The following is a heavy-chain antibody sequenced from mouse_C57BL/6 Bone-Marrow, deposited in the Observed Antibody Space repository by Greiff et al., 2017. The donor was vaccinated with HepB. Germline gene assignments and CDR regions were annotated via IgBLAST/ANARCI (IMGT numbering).Heavy chain of an antibody. D-gene: IGHD4-1*01. J-gene: IGHJ4*01. CDR3: APNWAYAMDY. CDR1: GYTFTSYW. V-gene: IGHV1-55*01. CDR2: IYPGSGST. Sequence: QVQLQQSGAELVKPGASVKMSCKASGYTFTSYWITWVKQRPEQGLEWIGDIYPGSGSTNYNEKFKSKATLTVDTSSSTAYMQLSSLTSEDSAVYYCAPNWAYAMDYWGQGTSVTVSS.